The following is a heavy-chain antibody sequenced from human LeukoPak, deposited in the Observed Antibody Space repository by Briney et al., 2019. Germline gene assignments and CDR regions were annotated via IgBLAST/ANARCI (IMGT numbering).Heavy chain of an antibody. D-gene: IGHD2-2*01. Sequence: GESLKISCRGSGYRFTTYWLDRVRQMPGKGLEWVGIIYPGDSDTRYSPSFQGQVTMSADKSINTAYLQWSSLKASDTAMYYCARRQGCSSTSCPPDYWGQGTLVTVSS. J-gene: IGHJ4*02. CDR2: IYPGDSDT. CDR1: GYRFTTYW. CDR3: ARRQGCSSTSCPPDY. V-gene: IGHV5-51*01.